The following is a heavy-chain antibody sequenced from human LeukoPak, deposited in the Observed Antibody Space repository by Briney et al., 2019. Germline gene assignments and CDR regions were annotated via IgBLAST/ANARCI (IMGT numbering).Heavy chain of an antibody. CDR2: INWNGGST. CDR3: ARESGGTTKWENFDY. CDR1: GFTFDDYG. V-gene: IGHV3-20*04. J-gene: IGHJ4*02. D-gene: IGHD1-7*01. Sequence: PGGSLRLFCAASGFTFDDYGMSWVRQAPGKGLEWVSGINWNGGSTGYADSLKGRFTISRDNAKNSLYLQMNSLRAEDTALYYCARESGGTTKWENFDYWGQGTLVTVSS.